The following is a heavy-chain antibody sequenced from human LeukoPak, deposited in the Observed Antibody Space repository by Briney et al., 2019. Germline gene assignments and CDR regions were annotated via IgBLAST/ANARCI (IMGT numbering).Heavy chain of an antibody. J-gene: IGHJ3*02. Sequence: GALRLSCAASGFTFSSYSMNWVRQAPGKGLEWVSSISSSSSYIHYADSVKGRFTISRDNAKNSLYLQMNSLRAEDTAVYYCARAHYYDSSGSTDAFDIWGQGTMVTVSS. CDR3: ARAHYYDSSGSTDAFDI. CDR2: ISSSSSYI. D-gene: IGHD3-22*01. CDR1: GFTFSSYS. V-gene: IGHV3-21*01.